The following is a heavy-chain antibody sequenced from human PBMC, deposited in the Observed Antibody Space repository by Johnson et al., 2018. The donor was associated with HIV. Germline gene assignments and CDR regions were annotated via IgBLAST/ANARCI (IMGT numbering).Heavy chain of an antibody. J-gene: IGHJ3*01. CDR1: GFTFDDDG. CDR3: AKDSTITSLGVVTSPYGFDV. D-gene: IGHD3-3*01. Sequence: VQLVESGGGVVRPGGSLRLSCAASGFTFDDDGMSWVRQVPGKGLEWVSAISASGGSTYYADSVKGRFTISRDNTNNTLLLQMNSLRADDTAVYYCAKDSTITSLGVVTSPYGFDVWGQGTMVTVSS. CDR2: ISASGGST. V-gene: IGHV3-23*04.